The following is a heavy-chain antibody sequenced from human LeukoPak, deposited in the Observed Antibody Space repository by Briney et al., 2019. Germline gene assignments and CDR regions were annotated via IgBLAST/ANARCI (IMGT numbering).Heavy chain of an antibody. D-gene: IGHD6-13*01. CDR1: GGSISSGGYC. CDR2: IYHSGST. CDR3: ARGTSSWYRGLDY. J-gene: IGHJ4*02. V-gene: IGHV4-30-2*01. Sequence: SEALSLTCAVSGGSISSGGYCWSWIRQPPGKGLEWIGYIYHSGSTYYNPSLKSRVTISVDRSKNQFSLKLSSLIAADTAVYYCARGTSSWYRGLDYWGQGTLVTVSS.